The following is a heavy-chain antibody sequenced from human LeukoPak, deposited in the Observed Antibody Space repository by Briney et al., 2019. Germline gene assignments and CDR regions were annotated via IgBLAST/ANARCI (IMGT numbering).Heavy chain of an antibody. Sequence: GGSLRLSCAASGFTFDDYTMSWVRQAPGKGLEWVAKMKEDGSDIHYVDSVRGRFSISRDNAKDSLYLQMNSLRVDDPAVYYCARGGAVAGRFDPWGQGTQVTVSS. CDR2: MKEDGSDI. CDR3: ARGGAVAGRFDP. CDR1: GFTFDDYT. J-gene: IGHJ5*02. D-gene: IGHD6-19*01. V-gene: IGHV3-7*01.